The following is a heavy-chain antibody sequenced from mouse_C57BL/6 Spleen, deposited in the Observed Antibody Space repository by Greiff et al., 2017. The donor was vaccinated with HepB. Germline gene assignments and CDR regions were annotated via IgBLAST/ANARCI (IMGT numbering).Heavy chain of an antibody. V-gene: IGHV1-50*01. CDR2: IDPSDSYT. D-gene: IGHD1-1*01. CDR3: ARSEAYYYGSSSVWFAY. CDR1: GYTFTSYW. Sequence: QVHLQQSGAELVKPGASVKLSCKASGYTFTSYWMQWVKQRPGQGLEWIGEIDPSDSYTNYDQKFKGKATLTVDTSSSTAYMQLSSLTSEDSAVYYCARSEAYYYGSSSVWFAYWGQGTLVTVSA. J-gene: IGHJ3*01.